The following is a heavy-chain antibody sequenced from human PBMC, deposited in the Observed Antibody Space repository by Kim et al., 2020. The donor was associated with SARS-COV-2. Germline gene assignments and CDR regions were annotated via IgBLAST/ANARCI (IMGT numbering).Heavy chain of an antibody. D-gene: IGHD3-16*01. CDR2: IWNDGTTT. CDR3: ATDRGGAPFDM. CDR1: AFSFSVYG. V-gene: IGHV3-33*01. J-gene: IGHJ3*02. Sequence: GGSLRLSCAASAFSFSVYGMHWVRQAPSKGLEWVAVIWNDGTTTSYADSVKGRFTISRDNSKNTLYLQMNSLRAEDTAVYYCATDRGGAPFDMWGQGTLVTVSS.